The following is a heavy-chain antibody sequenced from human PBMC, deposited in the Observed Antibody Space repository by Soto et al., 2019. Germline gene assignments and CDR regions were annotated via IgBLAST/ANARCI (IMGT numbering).Heavy chain of an antibody. Sequence: LRLSCAASGFTLSSCVMSWVRQAPGKGLEWVSGIDVGGGGTYYADSVKGRFTISRDNSKNTLYLQMNSLGADDTAVYYCAKGPEKLVHGVFDYWGQGNLVTVSS. CDR2: IDVGGGGT. CDR1: GFTLSSCV. D-gene: IGHD2-8*01. CDR3: AKGPEKLVHGVFDY. V-gene: IGHV3-23*01. J-gene: IGHJ4*02.